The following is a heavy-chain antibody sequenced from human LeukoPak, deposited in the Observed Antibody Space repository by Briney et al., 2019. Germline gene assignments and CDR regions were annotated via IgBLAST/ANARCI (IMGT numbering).Heavy chain of an antibody. J-gene: IGHJ4*02. CDR1: GFTFSSYS. CDR2: ISRSSSYI. Sequence: GGSLRLSCAASGFTFSSYSMNWVRQAPGKGLEWVSSISRSSSYIYYADSAKGRFTISRDNAKNSLYLQMNSLGAEDTAVYYCARGPPRTYYDFWSGYLRCDYWGQGTPVTVSS. D-gene: IGHD3-3*01. V-gene: IGHV3-21*01. CDR3: ARGPPRTYYDFWSGYLRCDY.